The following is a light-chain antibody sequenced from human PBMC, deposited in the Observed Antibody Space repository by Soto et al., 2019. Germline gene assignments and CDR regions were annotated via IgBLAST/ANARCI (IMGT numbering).Light chain of an antibody. J-gene: IGKJ1*01. CDR1: QTISSW. CDR3: QQYNSYPRT. CDR2: KAS. V-gene: IGKV1-5*03. Sequence: DIQMTQSPSTLSGSVGDRVTITCRASQTISSWLAWYQQKPGKAPKLLIYKASTLESGVPSRFGGSGSGTEFTLTISSLQPDDFATYYCQQYNSYPRTFGQGTKVDIK.